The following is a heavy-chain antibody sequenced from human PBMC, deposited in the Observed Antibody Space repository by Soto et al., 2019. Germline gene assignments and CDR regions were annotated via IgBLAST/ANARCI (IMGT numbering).Heavy chain of an antibody. J-gene: IGHJ4*02. CDR3: ARAVYCSGGSCCSDYFDY. D-gene: IGHD2-15*01. V-gene: IGHV3-23*01. CDR1: GFTFSSYA. Sequence: EVQLLESGGGLVQPGGSLRLSCAASGFTFSSYAMSWVRQAPGKGLEWVSAISGSGGSTYYADSVKGRFTISRDNAKNTLYLKMNSLRAEDTAVYFCARAVYCSGGSCCSDYFDYGGQGTLVAVSS. CDR2: ISGSGGST.